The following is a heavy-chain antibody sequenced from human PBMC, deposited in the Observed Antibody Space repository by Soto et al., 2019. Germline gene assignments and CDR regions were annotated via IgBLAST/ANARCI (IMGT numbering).Heavy chain of an antibody. CDR3: AGGNSSSWNDY. CDR2: INAGNGNT. J-gene: IGHJ4*02. V-gene: IGHV1-3*01. CDR1: GYTFTSYA. Sequence: QVQLVQSGAEVKKPGASVKVSCKASGYTFTSYAMHWVRQAPGQRLEWMGWINAGNGNTKYSQKFQGRVTIXXXTXXXXXXXXXSSLRSEDTAVYYCAGGNSSSWNDYWGQGTLVTVSS. D-gene: IGHD6-13*01.